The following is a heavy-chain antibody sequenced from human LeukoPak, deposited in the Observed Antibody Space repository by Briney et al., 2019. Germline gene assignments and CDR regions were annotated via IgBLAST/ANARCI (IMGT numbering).Heavy chain of an antibody. D-gene: IGHD3-22*01. Sequence: PGGSLRLSCAASGFTFSSYAMSWVRQAPGKGLEWVSYISSSGSTIYYADSVKGRFTISRDNAKNSLYLQMNSLRAEDTAVYYCARRYYDSSGYYYFDYWGQGTLVTVSS. CDR1: GFTFSSYA. V-gene: IGHV3-48*04. J-gene: IGHJ4*02. CDR2: ISSSGSTI. CDR3: ARRYYDSSGYYYFDY.